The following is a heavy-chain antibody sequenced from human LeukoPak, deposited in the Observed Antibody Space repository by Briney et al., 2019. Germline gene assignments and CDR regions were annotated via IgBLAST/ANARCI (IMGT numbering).Heavy chain of an antibody. CDR3: AGALNWGSPIDY. CDR1: GGTFSSYA. J-gene: IGHJ4*02. Sequence: SVKVSCKASGGTFSSYAISWVRQAPGQGLEWMGGIVPIFGTANYAQKFQGRVTITTDESTSTAYMELSSLRSEDTAVYYCAGALNWGSPIDYWGQGTLVTVSS. V-gene: IGHV1-69*05. D-gene: IGHD7-27*01. CDR2: IVPIFGTA.